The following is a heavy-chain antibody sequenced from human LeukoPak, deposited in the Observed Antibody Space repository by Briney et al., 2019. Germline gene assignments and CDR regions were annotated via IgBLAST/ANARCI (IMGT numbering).Heavy chain of an antibody. V-gene: IGHV4-31*03. Sequence: SETLSLTCTVSGVSISSGGYYWSWIRQHPGKGLEWIGYIYYTGSTYYNPSLKSRVSISVDTSKNQFSLKLSSVTAADTAVYYCARVSTTVITEWYFDLWGRGTLVTVSS. D-gene: IGHD4-17*01. CDR3: ARVSTTVITEWYFDL. J-gene: IGHJ2*01. CDR1: GVSISSGGYY. CDR2: IYYTGST.